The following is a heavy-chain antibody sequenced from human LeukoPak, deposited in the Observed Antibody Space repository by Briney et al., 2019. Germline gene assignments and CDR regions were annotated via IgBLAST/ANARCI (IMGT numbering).Heavy chain of an antibody. D-gene: IGHD4-17*01. CDR3: ARAADHYADH. CDR2: IKQDGSEK. V-gene: IGHV3-7*04. J-gene: IGHJ1*01. Sequence: GGSLRLSCAASGFTFSHYWMSWVRQAPGKGLEWVANIKQDGSEKNYVGSVKGRFSVSRDNAKNSLSLQMNTLRAEDTAVYYCARAADHYADHWGQGTLVTVSS. CDR1: GFTFSHYW.